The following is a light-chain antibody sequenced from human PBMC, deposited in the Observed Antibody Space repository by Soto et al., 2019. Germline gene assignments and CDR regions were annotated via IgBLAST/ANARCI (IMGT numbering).Light chain of an antibody. CDR2: EVN. J-gene: IGLJ1*01. Sequence: QSALTQPPSASGSPGQSVTISCTGTSSDVGGYNYVSWYQQHPGKAPKLLIYEVNKRPSGVPDRFSGSKSGNTASLTVSGLQAEDEADYYCCSYAGNSYVFGTGTKVTVL. CDR3: CSYAGNSYV. CDR1: SSDVGGYNY. V-gene: IGLV2-8*01.